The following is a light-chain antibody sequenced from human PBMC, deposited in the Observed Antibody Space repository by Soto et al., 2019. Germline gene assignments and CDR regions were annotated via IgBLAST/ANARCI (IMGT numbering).Light chain of an antibody. Sequence: QSALTQPASVSGSPGQSITISCSGTRSDIGSYNYVAWYQQFPGKTPKILIYGVSNRPSGVSSRFSGSKSGNTASLTISELQAEDEADYYCISYTGSSTSYVFGSGTKLTVL. CDR2: GVS. CDR3: ISYTGSSTSYV. J-gene: IGLJ1*01. CDR1: RSDIGSYNY. V-gene: IGLV2-14*01.